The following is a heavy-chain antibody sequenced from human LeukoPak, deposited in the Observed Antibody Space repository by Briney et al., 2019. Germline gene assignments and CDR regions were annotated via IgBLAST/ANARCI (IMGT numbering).Heavy chain of an antibody. Sequence: SETLSLTCTVSGGSISSYYWSWIRQPPGKGLEWIGYIYYSGITNYNPSLKSRLTISVDTSKNQFSLKLSSVTAADTAVYYCARGPRGSAIRGGYFDYWGQGTLVTVSS. J-gene: IGHJ4*02. CDR1: GGSISSYY. CDR3: ARGPRGSAIRGGYFDY. V-gene: IGHV4-59*12. CDR2: IYYSGIT. D-gene: IGHD2-2*02.